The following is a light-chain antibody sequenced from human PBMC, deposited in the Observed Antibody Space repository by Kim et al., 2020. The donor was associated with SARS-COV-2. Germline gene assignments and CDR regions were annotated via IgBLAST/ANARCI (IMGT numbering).Light chain of an antibody. CDR2: GVN. V-gene: IGLV2-14*04. CDR3: SSYTSGSTYV. Sequence: GQSFTISCTGTSSDVGGYNYVSWYQQHPGKAPKLIIYGVNKRPSGVSNRFSGSKSGNTASLTISGLQAEDESDYYCSSYTSGSTYVFGIGTKVTVL. J-gene: IGLJ1*01. CDR1: SSDVGGYNY.